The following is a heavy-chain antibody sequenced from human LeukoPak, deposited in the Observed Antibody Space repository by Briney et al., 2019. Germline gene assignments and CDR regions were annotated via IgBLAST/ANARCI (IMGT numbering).Heavy chain of an antibody. CDR1: GFTFSNYG. J-gene: IGHJ6*03. CDR3: ARGGGSIRHSYYYYVDV. D-gene: IGHD2-15*01. V-gene: IGHV3-23*01. Sequence: GGSLRLSCAASGFTFSNYGMSWVRQAPGKGLEWVSTISGSGKSTYYADSVKGRFTISRDNAKNSLYLRMNSLRDEDTALYYCARGGGSIRHSYYYYVDVWGKGTTVTVSS. CDR2: ISGSGKST.